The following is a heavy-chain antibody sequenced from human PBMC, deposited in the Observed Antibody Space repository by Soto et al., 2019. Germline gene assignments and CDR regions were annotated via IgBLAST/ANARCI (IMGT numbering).Heavy chain of an antibody. Sequence: SETMSLTCTVSGASISSGDYYWSWIRQPPGKGLEWIGNSHSSGSTYYIPSLKSRVIILVDTSKNQFSLDLSSVTAADTAVYYCARVHVMLVAGRTFDDWGHGTLVTVS. CDR3: ARVHVMLVAGRTFDD. V-gene: IGHV4-30-4*01. D-gene: IGHD6-19*01. CDR2: SHSSGST. CDR1: GASISSGDYY. J-gene: IGHJ4*01.